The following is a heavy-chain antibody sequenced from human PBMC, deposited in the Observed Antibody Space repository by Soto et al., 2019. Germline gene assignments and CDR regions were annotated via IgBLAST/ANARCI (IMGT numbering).Heavy chain of an antibody. Sequence: ASVKVSCKVSGYTLTELSMHWVRQAPGKGLEWMGGFDPEDGETIYAQKFQGRVTMTEDTSTDTAYMELSSLRSEDTAVYYWAIVGATGSPYYMDVWGKGTTVTVSS. J-gene: IGHJ6*03. CDR1: GYTLTELS. D-gene: IGHD3-9*01. CDR3: AIVGATGSPYYMDV. V-gene: IGHV1-24*01. CDR2: FDPEDGET.